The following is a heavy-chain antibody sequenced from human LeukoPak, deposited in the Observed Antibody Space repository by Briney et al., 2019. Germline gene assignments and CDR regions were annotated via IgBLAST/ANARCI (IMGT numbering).Heavy chain of an antibody. CDR1: GFPFSSHG. V-gene: IGHV3-21*01. D-gene: IGHD5-18*01. J-gene: IGHJ4*02. Sequence: GGSLRLSCAGSGFPFSSHGMNWVRQAPGKGLEWVSSISSSSSYIYYADSVKGRFTISRDNAKNSLYLQMNSLRAEDTAVYYCARDDDTAMVTLDYWGQGTLVTVSS. CDR3: ARDDDTAMVTLDY. CDR2: ISSSSSYI.